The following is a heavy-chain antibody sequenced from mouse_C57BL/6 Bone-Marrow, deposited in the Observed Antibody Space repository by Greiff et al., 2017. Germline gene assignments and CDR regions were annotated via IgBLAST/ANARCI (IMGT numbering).Heavy chain of an antibody. Sequence: QVQLQQPGAELVKPGASVKLSCKASGYTFTSYWMHWVKQRPGQGLEWIGMIHPNSGSTNYNEKFKSKATLTVDTSSSTAYMQLSSLTSEDSAVYYCARRGVLLLRYWFAYWGQGTLVTVSA. CDR2: IHPNSGST. CDR3: ARRGVLLLRYWFAY. V-gene: IGHV1-64*01. D-gene: IGHD1-1*01. J-gene: IGHJ3*01. CDR1: GYTFTSYW.